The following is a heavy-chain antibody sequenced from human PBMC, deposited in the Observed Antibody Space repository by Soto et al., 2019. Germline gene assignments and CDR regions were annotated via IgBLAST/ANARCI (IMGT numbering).Heavy chain of an antibody. Sequence: ASVKVSFKASGYTFTSYGISWVRQAPGQGLEWMGWISAYNGNTNYAQKLQGRVTMTTDTSTSTAYMELRSLRSDDTAVYYCAREVGSVGSYTYSDYYYYGMDVWGQGTTVTVSS. CDR1: GYTFTSYG. V-gene: IGHV1-18*04. J-gene: IGHJ6*02. CDR2: ISAYNGNT. D-gene: IGHD1-26*01. CDR3: AREVGSVGSYTYSDYYYYGMDV.